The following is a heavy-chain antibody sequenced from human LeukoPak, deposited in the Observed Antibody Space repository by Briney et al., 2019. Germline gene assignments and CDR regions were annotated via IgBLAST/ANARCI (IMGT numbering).Heavy chain of an antibody. CDR1: GGSINGYY. CDR3: ARYDSSGPQYFQY. D-gene: IGHD3-22*01. CDR2: IYYRGST. J-gene: IGHJ1*01. V-gene: IGHV4-59*01. Sequence: SETLSLTCTVSGGSINGYYWSWVRQPPGKGLEWIGCIYYRGSTNYNPSLKSRVTMSVDTSKNQFSLELSSVTAADTAVYYCARYDSSGPQYFQYWGQGTLVTVSS.